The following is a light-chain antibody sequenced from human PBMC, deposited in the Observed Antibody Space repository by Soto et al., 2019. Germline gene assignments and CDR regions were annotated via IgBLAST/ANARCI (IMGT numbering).Light chain of an antibody. CDR2: GAS. Sequence: EIVLTQSPATLSVSPGERATLSCRASQSFSSNLAWYQQRPGQAPRLLIHGASTRATGIPARFSGSGSGTEFTLTINSLQSEDFAVYYCQQYDSWPRTFGQGTKVDIK. CDR1: QSFSSN. CDR3: QQYDSWPRT. J-gene: IGKJ1*01. V-gene: IGKV3-15*01.